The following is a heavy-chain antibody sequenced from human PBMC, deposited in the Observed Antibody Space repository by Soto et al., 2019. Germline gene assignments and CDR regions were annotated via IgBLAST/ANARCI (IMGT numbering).Heavy chain of an antibody. V-gene: IGHV1-69*05. CDR2: IIPIFGTA. Sequence: SAEVSSDASRVSYESNSRRWSRQYNGQGLEWMGGIIPIFGTANYAQKFQDRVTMTSDTSTSTVYMELSSLRSEDTAVYYCARGISTTRYYYYYGMDVWGQGTTVTVS. CDR3: ARGISTTRYYYYYGMDV. D-gene: IGHD2-2*01. CDR1: RVSYESNS. J-gene: IGHJ6*02.